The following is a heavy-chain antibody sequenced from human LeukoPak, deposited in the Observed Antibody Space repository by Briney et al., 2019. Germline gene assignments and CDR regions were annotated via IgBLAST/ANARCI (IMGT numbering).Heavy chain of an antibody. D-gene: IGHD6-25*01. Sequence: PSETLSLTCTVSGGSISSYYWSWIRQPPGKGLEWIGYIYYSGSTNYNPSLKSRVTISIDTSKNQFSLKLSSVTAADTAVYYCARETAPDYYYYYMDVWGKGTTVIVSS. V-gene: IGHV4-59*12. CDR3: ARETAPDYYYYYMDV. CDR1: GGSISSYY. J-gene: IGHJ6*03. CDR2: IYYSGST.